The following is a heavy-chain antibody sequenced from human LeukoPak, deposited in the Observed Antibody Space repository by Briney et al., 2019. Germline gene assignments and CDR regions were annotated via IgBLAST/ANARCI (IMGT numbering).Heavy chain of an antibody. CDR3: ARGDSGGYSGRDY. V-gene: IGHV1-18*01. CDR1: VYTFTNYG. D-gene: IGHD3-22*01. J-gene: IGHJ4*02. CDR2: ISGYNGNT. Sequence: ASVRVSCKASVYTFTNYGLTWVREAPGQGLEWMGWISGYNGNTDYAQKFQGRVTLTTDTSTSTAYMELRSLRSDDTAVYYCARGDSGGYSGRDYWGQGTLVTVSS.